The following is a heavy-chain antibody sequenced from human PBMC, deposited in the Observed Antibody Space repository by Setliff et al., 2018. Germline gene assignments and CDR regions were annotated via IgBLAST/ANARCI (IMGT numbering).Heavy chain of an antibody. Sequence: ASVKVSCKASGGTFSSYGISWVRQAAGQGLEWMGGTIPIFGTTNYAQKFQGRVTIITDESTTTAYMELSSLRSDDTAVYYCAREGVDSRSSTDYRYYMDVWGKGTTVTVA. J-gene: IGHJ6*03. D-gene: IGHD3-22*01. CDR3: AREGVDSRSSTDYRYYMDV. CDR1: GGTFSSYG. CDR2: TIPIFGTT. V-gene: IGHV1-69*05.